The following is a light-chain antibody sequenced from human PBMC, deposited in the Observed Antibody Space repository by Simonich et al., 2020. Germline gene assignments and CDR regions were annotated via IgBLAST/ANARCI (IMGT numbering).Light chain of an antibody. CDR3: QQYYSTPPY. CDR2: WAS. J-gene: IGKJ2*01. V-gene: IGKV4-1*01. CDR1: QSVLSSSNNKNY. Sequence: DIVMTQSPDSLAVSLGERATINCKSSQSVLSSSNNKNYLAWYQQKPGQPPKLLIYWASPRESGVPDRFSGSGSGTDFTLTISSLQAEDVAVYYCQQYYSTPPYFGQGTKLEIK.